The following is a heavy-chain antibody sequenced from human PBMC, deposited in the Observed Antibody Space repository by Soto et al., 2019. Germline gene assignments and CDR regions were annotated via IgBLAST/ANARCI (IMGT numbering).Heavy chain of an antibody. V-gene: IGHV3-23*01. CDR3: AKRRGAGGHFDY. CDR1: GFTFSSYA. J-gene: IGHJ4*02. Sequence: DVQLLESGGGLVQPEGSLRLSCAASGFTFSSYAMGWVRQGPGKGLEWVAVVSIGGSTHYADSVRGRFTISRDNSKNTLSLQMTRLSAEDTAVYFCAKRRGAGGHFDYWGQGDLVTVSS. D-gene: IGHD2-15*01. CDR2: VSIGGST.